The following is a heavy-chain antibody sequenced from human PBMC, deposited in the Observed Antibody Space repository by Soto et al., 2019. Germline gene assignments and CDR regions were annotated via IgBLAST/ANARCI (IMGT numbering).Heavy chain of an antibody. D-gene: IGHD6-13*01. CDR3: AKLTAA. Sequence: EVQLVESGGGLVKPGGSLRLSCAASGFSLSSYRMNWVRQAPGKGLEWVSSISSSSSYIYYAESVKGRFTISRDNAKNSVFLQRNSLRAEDTAVYYCAKLTAAWGQGTLVTVSS. CDR1: GFSLSSYR. CDR2: ISSSSSYI. V-gene: IGHV3-21*04. J-gene: IGHJ4*02.